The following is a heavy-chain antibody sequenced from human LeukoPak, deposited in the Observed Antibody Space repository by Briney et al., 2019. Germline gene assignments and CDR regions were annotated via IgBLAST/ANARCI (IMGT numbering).Heavy chain of an antibody. Sequence: GGSLRLSCAASGFTFDDYGMSWVRQAPGKGLEWVSGINWNGGSTGYADSVKGRFTISRDNAKNSLYLQMNSLRAEDTAVYYCAREVGTRYCSSTSCYTSYYYYYMDVWGKGTTVTVSS. V-gene: IGHV3-20*04. CDR1: GFTFDDYG. CDR3: AREVGTRYCSSTSCYTSYYYYYMDV. CDR2: INWNGGST. J-gene: IGHJ6*03. D-gene: IGHD2-2*02.